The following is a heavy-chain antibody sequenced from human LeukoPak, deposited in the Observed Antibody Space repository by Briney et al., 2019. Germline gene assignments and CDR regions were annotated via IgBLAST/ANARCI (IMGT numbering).Heavy chain of an antibody. CDR1: GGSISNSSYY. CDR3: ARGPVPRVWFGELASFQFYFDY. J-gene: IGHJ4*02. CDR2: LYYSGRT. Sequence: PSETLSLTCSVSGGSISNSSYYWGWIRQPPGKGLEWIGTLYYSGRTYHNPSLKSRAIISVDTSKNQFSLKLTSVTAADTAVYYCARGPVPRVWFGELASFQFYFDYWGQGSLVTVSS. D-gene: IGHD3-10*01. V-gene: IGHV4-39*07.